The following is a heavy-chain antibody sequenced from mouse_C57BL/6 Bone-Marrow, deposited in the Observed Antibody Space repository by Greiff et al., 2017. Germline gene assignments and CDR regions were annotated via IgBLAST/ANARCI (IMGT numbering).Heavy chain of an antibody. Sequence: LVKPGDSVKISCKASGYSFTGYFMNWVMQSHGKSLEWIGRINPYNGDTFYNQKFKGKATLTVDKSSSTAHMELRSLTSEDSAVYYCARGIYGYDGTFDYWGQGTTLTVSS. CDR2: INPYNGDT. CDR1: GYSFTGYF. V-gene: IGHV1-20*01. CDR3: ARGIYGYDGTFDY. D-gene: IGHD2-2*01. J-gene: IGHJ2*01.